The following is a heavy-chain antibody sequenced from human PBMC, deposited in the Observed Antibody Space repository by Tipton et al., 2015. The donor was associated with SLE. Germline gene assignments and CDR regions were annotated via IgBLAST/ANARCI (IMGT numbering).Heavy chain of an antibody. CDR3: ARGLKGDPLFGY. J-gene: IGHJ4*02. V-gene: IGHV4-59*08. CDR2: CYYSGTT. Sequence: TLSLTCIVSGDSISSYYWSWIRQSPGKGLEWIGDCYYSGTTNYNPSLKSRVTISVDTSKNQFSLKLSSVTAADTAVYYCARGLKGDPLFGYWGQGTLVTVSS. CDR1: GDSISSYY.